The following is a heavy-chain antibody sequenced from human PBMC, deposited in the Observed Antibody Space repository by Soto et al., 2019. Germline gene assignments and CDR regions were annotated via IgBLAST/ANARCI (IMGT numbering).Heavy chain of an antibody. CDR1: GFFFSSYT. CDR2: FSATSENT. J-gene: IGHJ4*02. V-gene: IGHV3-23*01. Sequence: EVQLLDSGGGLVQPGGSLRLSCVGSGFFFSSYTMTWVRQAPGKGLECVSSFSATSENTYYADSVRGRFTISRDNSKNTLFLQMNSLTAEDTAMYYCAKARDQQWVRLPFDYWGQGILVIVSS. CDR3: AKARDQQWVRLPFDY. D-gene: IGHD6-19*01.